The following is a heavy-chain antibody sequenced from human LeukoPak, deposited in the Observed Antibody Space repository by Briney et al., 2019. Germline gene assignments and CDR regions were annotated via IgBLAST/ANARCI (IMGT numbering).Heavy chain of an antibody. V-gene: IGHV4-30-4*08. D-gene: IGHD2-2*01. Sequence: SETLSLTCTVSGGSISSGNYYWSWIRQPPGKGLEWIGYIYYSGSTYYNPSLKSRVTISVDTSKNQFSLKLSSVTAADTAVYFCARHKAVVVPAAITNYFDSWGQGTLVTVSS. J-gene: IGHJ4*02. CDR2: IYYSGST. CDR3: ARHKAVVVPAAITNYFDS. CDR1: GGSISSGNYY.